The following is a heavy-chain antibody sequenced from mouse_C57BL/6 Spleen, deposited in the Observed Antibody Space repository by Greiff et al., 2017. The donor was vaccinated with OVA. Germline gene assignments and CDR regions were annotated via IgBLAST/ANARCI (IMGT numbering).Heavy chain of an antibody. CDR3: ARPPYYGSSYFGV. CDR2: ISGGGGNT. V-gene: IGHV5-9*01. Sequence: EVQGVESGGGLVKPGGSLKLSCAASGFTFSSYTMSWVRQTPEKRLEWVATISGGGGNTYYPDSVKGRFTISRDNAKNTLYLQMSSLRSEDTALYYCARPPYYGSSYFGVWGTGTTVTVSS. J-gene: IGHJ1*03. CDR1: GFTFSSYT. D-gene: IGHD1-1*01.